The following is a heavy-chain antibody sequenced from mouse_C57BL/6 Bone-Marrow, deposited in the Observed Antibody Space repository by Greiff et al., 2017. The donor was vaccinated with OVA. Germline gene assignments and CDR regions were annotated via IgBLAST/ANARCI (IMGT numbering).Heavy chain of an antibody. V-gene: IGHV1-76*01. CDR2: IYPGSGNT. J-gene: IGHJ2*01. CDR1: GYTFTDYY. CDR3: ARRPGY. Sequence: VQLQESGAELVRPGASVKLSCKASGYTFTDYYINWVKQRPGQGLEWIARIYPGSGNTYYNEKFKGKATLTAEKSSSTAYMQLSSLTSEDSAVYFCARRPGYWGQGTTLTVSS.